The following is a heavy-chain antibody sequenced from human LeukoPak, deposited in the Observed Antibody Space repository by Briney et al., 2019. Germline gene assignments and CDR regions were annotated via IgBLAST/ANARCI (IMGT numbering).Heavy chain of an antibody. CDR2: INIDGSNT. J-gene: IGHJ4*02. CDR3: ARADIHFTILHS. V-gene: IGHV3-74*01. D-gene: IGHD3-3*01. Sequence: GGSLRLSCAASGFPFSSYWMHWVRQAPGKGLVWVSRINIDGSNTNYADSVKGRFTISRDNAKDSLYLQMNSLRVDDTAVYYCARADIHFTILHSWGQGTLVTVSS. CDR1: GFPFSSYW.